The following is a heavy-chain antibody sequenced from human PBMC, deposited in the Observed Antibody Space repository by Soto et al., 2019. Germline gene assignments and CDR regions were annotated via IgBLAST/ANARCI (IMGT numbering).Heavy chain of an antibody. Sequence: ASVKVSCKASGYTFSSYAMHWVRQAPGQRLEWMGWINAGYGNTKSSQKFQDRVTISRDTSASTAYMELTSPRSEDTAVYYCARDTGDGTFDFWGQGTLVTVSS. D-gene: IGHD7-27*01. CDR2: INAGYGNT. CDR1: GYTFSSYA. CDR3: ARDTGDGTFDF. V-gene: IGHV1-3*01. J-gene: IGHJ4*02.